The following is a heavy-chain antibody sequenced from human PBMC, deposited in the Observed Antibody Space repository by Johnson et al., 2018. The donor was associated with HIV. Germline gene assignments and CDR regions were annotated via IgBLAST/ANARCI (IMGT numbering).Heavy chain of an antibody. CDR2: ISGSGGST. V-gene: IGHV3-23*04. CDR1: GFTFDDYG. D-gene: IGHD6-13*01. CDR3: ARDRGIGAAGDAFDI. J-gene: IGHJ3*02. Sequence: VQLVESGGGVVRPVGSLRLSCAASGFTFDDYGMNWVRQAPGKGLEWVSGISGSGGSTYYADSVKGRFTISRDNSKNTLYLQMNSLGAEDTAVYYCARDRGIGAAGDAFDIWGQGTMVTVSS.